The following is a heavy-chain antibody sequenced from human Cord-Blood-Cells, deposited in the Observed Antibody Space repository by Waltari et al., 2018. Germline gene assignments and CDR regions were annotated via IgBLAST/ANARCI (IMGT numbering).Heavy chain of an antibody. CDR3: ARTLGRGRDRVGAFDY. Sequence: QVQLVQSGAEVKKPGSSVKVSCKASGGTFSSYAISWVRQAPGQGLEWMGRIIPILGIANDAQKFQGRVTITADKSTSTAYMELSSLRSEDTAVYYCARTLGRGRDRVGAFDYWGQGTLVTVSS. CDR1: GGTFSSYA. V-gene: IGHV1-69*09. CDR2: IIPILGIA. D-gene: IGHD1-26*01. J-gene: IGHJ4*02.